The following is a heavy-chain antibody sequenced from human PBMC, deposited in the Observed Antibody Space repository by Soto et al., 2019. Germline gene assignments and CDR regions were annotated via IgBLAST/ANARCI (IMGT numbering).Heavy chain of an antibody. J-gene: IGHJ4*02. CDR3: ASYRGALYFES. CDR1: GRSISSNC. V-gene: IGHV4-59*01. D-gene: IGHD3-16*01. CDR2: VFYGGT. Sequence: PXETLSLTCSVAGRSISSNCWSWIRQSPDKGLEWLGYVFYGGTDYNPSLGGRVSMSVETSKSQFSLKLTSVTVADTAVYYCASYRGALYFESWGQGILVTVSS.